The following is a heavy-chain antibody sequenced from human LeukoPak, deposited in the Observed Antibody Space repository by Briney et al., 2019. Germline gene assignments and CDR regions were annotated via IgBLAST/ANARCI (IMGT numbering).Heavy chain of an antibody. V-gene: IGHV3-21*01. D-gene: IGHD6-13*01. CDR2: ISSSSSYI. J-gene: IGHJ3*02. CDR1: GFTFSSYS. Sequence: PGGSLRLSCAAPGFTFSSYSMNWVRQAPGKGLEWVSSISSSSSYIYYADSVKGRFTISRDNAKNSLYLQMNSLRAEDTAVYYCARDSVQYSSSWYGAFDIWGQGTMVTVSS. CDR3: ARDSVQYSSSWYGAFDI.